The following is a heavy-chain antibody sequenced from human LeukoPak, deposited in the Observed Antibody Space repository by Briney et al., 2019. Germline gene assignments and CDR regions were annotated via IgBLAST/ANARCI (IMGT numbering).Heavy chain of an antibody. J-gene: IGHJ4*02. V-gene: IGHV3-33*01. CDR3: ARFQTSAVIFDY. CDR1: GFTFSTYG. D-gene: IGHD6-13*01. CDR2: IWYDGSNK. Sequence: GGSLRLSCAASGFTFSTYGMHWVRQAPREGLEWVAVIWYDGSNKYYADSVKGRFTITRDYSKNTLYLQMNSLRAEDTAVYYCARFQTSAVIFDYWGQGTLVTVSS.